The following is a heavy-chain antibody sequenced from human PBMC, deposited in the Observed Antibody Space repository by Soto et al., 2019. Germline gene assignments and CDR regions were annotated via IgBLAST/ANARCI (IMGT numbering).Heavy chain of an antibody. V-gene: IGHV4-59*08. CDR3: ARRAAIYCDD. CDR2: IYYSGST. J-gene: IGHJ4*02. CDR1: GGSISTYY. Sequence: SETLSLTCTVSGGSISTYYWSWIRQPPGKGLEWIGYIYYSGSTNYNPSLKSRVTMSINTSKNQFSLNLSSVTAADTAVYYCARRAAIYCDDWGQGTLVTV.